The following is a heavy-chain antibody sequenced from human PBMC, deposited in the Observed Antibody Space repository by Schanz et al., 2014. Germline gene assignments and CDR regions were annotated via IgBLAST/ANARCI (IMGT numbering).Heavy chain of an antibody. V-gene: IGHV1-69*02. CDR2: IIPILGNA. D-gene: IGHD6-13*01. Sequence: QVQLVQSGAEVKKPGSSVKVSCKASGGTFSTYTISWVRQAPGQGLEWMVRIIPILGNANYAQKFQGRVTITADKSTFTAYMDVSSLRSEDTAVHYCASSGAGYISSRDFDSWGQGTLVTVSS. CDR1: GGTFSTYT. J-gene: IGHJ4*02. CDR3: ASSGAGYISSRDFDS.